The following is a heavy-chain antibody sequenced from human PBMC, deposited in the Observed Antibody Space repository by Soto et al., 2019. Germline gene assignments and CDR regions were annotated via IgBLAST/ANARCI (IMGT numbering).Heavy chain of an antibody. V-gene: IGHV1-18*01. Sequence: ASVKVSCKASGYTFTRYGISWVRQAPGQGPEWMGWISAYNGNTNYAQKLQGRVTMTTDTSTSTGYMGLRSLRSDDTAVYYCAREPGGGQWLGPSYDYWGQGTLVTVSS. CDR1: GYTFTRYG. CDR3: AREPGGGQWLGPSYDY. CDR2: ISAYNGNT. J-gene: IGHJ4*02. D-gene: IGHD6-19*01.